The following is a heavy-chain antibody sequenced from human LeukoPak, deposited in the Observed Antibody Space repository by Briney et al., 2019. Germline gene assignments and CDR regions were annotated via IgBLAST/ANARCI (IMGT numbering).Heavy chain of an antibody. CDR3: ARVMYSSGWYYFGY. Sequence: GGSLRLSCAASGFTFSSDGMTWVRQAPGKGLEWVSSISASGDGTVYADSVKGRFTISRDNSKNTLYLQMNSLRAEDTAVYYCARVMYSSGWYYFGYWGQGTLVTVSS. D-gene: IGHD6-19*01. CDR2: ISASGDGT. V-gene: IGHV3-23*01. J-gene: IGHJ4*02. CDR1: GFTFSSDG.